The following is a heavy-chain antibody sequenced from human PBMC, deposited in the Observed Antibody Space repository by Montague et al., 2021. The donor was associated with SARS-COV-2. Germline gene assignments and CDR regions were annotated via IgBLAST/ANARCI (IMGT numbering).Heavy chain of an antibody. CDR2: ISYSGRP. Sequence: SETLSLTRTLSGGSISSGDYFWGWIRQPPLKGLEWIGIISYSGRPHYNRSLTSRVTLSVDTSNNQLSLRLSSVTAADTAVYYCARGGTVTTFFGPKRTRRYNWFDPWGQGTLVTVSS. CDR3: ARGGTVTTFFGPKRTRRYNWFDP. V-gene: IGHV4-39*01. CDR1: GGSISSGDYF. D-gene: IGHD4-17*01. J-gene: IGHJ5*02.